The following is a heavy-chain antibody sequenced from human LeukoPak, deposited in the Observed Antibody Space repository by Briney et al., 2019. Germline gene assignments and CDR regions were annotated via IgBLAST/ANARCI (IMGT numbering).Heavy chain of an antibody. J-gene: IGHJ5*02. CDR1: GYTFTSYY. CDR3: ARGGYCSSTSCYMRSPFDP. D-gene: IGHD2-2*02. Sequence: ASVKVSCKASGYTFTSYYMHWVGQAPGQGLEWMGIINPSGGSTSYAQKFQGRVTMTRDTSISTAYMELSSLRSEDTAVYYCARGGYCSSTSCYMRSPFDPWGQGTLVTVSS. V-gene: IGHV1-46*01. CDR2: INPSGGST.